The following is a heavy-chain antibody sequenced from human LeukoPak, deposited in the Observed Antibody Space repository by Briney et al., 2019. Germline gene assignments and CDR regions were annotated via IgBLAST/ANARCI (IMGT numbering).Heavy chain of an antibody. Sequence: GGSLRLSCAASGFSFSTYSMSWVRQAPGKGLEWVSSISGSSNYIYYADSVKGRFTISRDNAKNSLYLQMNSLRAEDTAVYYCARDSSSGYYPNNWFDPWGQGTLVTVSS. CDR2: ISGSSNYI. D-gene: IGHD3-22*01. CDR1: GFSFSTYS. CDR3: ARDSSSGYYPNNWFDP. V-gene: IGHV3-21*01. J-gene: IGHJ5*02.